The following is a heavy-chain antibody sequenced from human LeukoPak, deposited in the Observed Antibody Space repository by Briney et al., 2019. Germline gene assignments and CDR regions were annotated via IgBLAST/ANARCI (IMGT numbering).Heavy chain of an antibody. Sequence: GGSLRLSCAASGFTFDDYAMHWVRQAPGKGLEWVSGVSWNSGSIGYADSVKGRFTISRDNAKNSLYLQMNSLRAEDTALYYCAKDINYYGSGWGYFDYWGQGTLVTVSS. V-gene: IGHV3-9*01. J-gene: IGHJ4*02. CDR3: AKDINYYGSGWGYFDY. CDR2: VSWNSGSI. CDR1: GFTFDDYA. D-gene: IGHD3-10*01.